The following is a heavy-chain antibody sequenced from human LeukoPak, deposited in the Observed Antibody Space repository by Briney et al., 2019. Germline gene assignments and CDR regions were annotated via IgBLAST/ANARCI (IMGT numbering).Heavy chain of an antibody. D-gene: IGHD5-24*01. Sequence: PSETLSLTCTVSGGSISSISYCWGWIRQPPGKGQEWIGSIYYSGSTYYNPSLKSRVTISVDRSKNQFSLKLSSVTAADTAVYYCASEVRDRPYYFVYWGQGTLVTVSS. CDR2: IYYSGST. V-gene: IGHV4-39*07. J-gene: IGHJ4*02. CDR3: ASEVRDRPYYFVY. CDR1: GGSISSISYC.